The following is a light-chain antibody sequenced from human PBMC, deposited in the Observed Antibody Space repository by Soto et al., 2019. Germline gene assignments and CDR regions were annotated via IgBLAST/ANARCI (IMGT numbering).Light chain of an antibody. CDR2: GAS. V-gene: IGKV3-15*01. CDR1: QSVSSN. CDR3: QQYNSWPQT. Sequence: EIVMTQSPATLSVSPGERATLSCRASQSVSSNLAWYQQEPGQAPRLLISGASTRASGVPARFSGSGSGTEFTLTISSLQSEDFAVYYCQQYNSWPQTFGQGTKVEIK. J-gene: IGKJ1*01.